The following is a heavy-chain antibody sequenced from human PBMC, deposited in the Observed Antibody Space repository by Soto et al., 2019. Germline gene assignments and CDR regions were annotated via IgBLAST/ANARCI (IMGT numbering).Heavy chain of an antibody. CDR3: ARRYYDSSGYTGLNFDL. V-gene: IGHV4-31*03. CDR1: GGSISSGGYY. Sequence: QVQLQESGPGLVKPSQTLSLTCTVSGGSISSGGYYWSWIRQHPGKGLEWIGYIYYSGSTYYNPSLKSRVTISVGTSKNQFSLKLSSVTAADTAVYYCARRYYDSSGYTGLNFDLWGRGTLVTVSS. J-gene: IGHJ2*01. CDR2: IYYSGST. D-gene: IGHD3-22*01.